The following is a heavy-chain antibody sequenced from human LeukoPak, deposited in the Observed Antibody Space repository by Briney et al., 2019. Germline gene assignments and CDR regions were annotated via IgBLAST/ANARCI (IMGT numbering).Heavy chain of an antibody. CDR3: AKEEAYYDFWSGYYSY. CDR1: GFTFSSYA. Sequence: GGSLRLSCAASGFTFSSYAMSWVRQAPGKGLEWVSAISGSGGSTYYADSVKGRFTISRDNSKNTLYLQMNSLRAEDTAVYYCAKEEAYYDFWSGYYSYWGQGTLVTVSS. V-gene: IGHV3-23*01. D-gene: IGHD3-3*01. J-gene: IGHJ4*02. CDR2: ISGSGGST.